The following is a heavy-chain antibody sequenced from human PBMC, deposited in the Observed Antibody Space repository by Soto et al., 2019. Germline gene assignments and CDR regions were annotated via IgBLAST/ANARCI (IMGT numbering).Heavy chain of an antibody. J-gene: IGHJ6*02. V-gene: IGHV3-33*01. CDR1: GFTFSSYG. D-gene: IGHD3-10*01. Sequence: QVQLVESGGGVVQPGRSLRLSCAASGFTFSSYGMHWVRQAPGKGLEWVAGIWYDGSNKYYADSVKGRFTISRDNSKNTLYLQMNSLRAEDTAVYYCARGSVGWYNYYYGMDVWGQGTTVTVSS. CDR3: ARGSVGWYNYYYGMDV. CDR2: IWYDGSNK.